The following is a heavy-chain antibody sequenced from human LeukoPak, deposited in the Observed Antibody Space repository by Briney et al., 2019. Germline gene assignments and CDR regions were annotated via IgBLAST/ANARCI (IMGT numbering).Heavy chain of an antibody. V-gene: IGHV4-34*01. CDR1: GGSFSGYY. D-gene: IGHD4-17*01. J-gene: IGHJ4*02. CDR2: INHSGST. Sequence: SETLSLTCAVYGGSFSGYYWSWIRQPPGKGLEWIGEINHSGSTNYNPSLKSRVTISVDKSKNQFSLKLSSVTAADTAVYYCARENGDYGGYGGFFDYWGQGTLVTVSS. CDR3: ARENGDYGGYGGFFDY.